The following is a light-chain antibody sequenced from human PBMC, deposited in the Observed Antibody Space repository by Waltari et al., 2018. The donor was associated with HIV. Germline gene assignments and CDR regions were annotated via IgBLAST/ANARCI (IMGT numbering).Light chain of an antibody. CDR1: PSKTGLNT. J-gene: IGLJ3*02. V-gene: IGLV1-44*01. Sequence: QSVVTQPPSVSGTPGQTVTIPCSGSPSKTGLNTETRYQHLPGTAPKRLISGNYQRPSGVPDRFSASKSGTSASLAISGLQSEDEADYYCASWDASLNGWVFSGGTKLTVL. CDR3: ASWDASLNGWV. CDR2: GNY.